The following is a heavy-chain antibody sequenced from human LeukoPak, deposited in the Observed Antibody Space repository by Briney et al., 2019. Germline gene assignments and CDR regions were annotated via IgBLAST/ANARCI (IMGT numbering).Heavy chain of an antibody. CDR3: ARGRRDGYNFYWYFDL. CDR1: GGSISSGSYY. D-gene: IGHD5-24*01. CDR2: IYTSGST. V-gene: IGHV4-61*02. Sequence: NPSETLSLTCTVSGGSISSGSYYWSWIRQPAGRGLEWIGRIYTSGSTNYNPSLKSRVTTSVDTSKNQFSLKLSSVTAADTAVYYCARGRRDGYNFYWYFDLWGRGTLVTVSS. J-gene: IGHJ2*01.